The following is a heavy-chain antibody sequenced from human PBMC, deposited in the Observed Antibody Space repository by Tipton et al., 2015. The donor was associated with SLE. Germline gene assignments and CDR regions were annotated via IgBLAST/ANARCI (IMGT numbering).Heavy chain of an antibody. Sequence: SLRLSCAASGFTFSRYWMSWVRQDPGKGLEWVANIKLDGSEKYYVDSVKGRFTISRDNAKNSMYLQMNSLRAEDTALYSCARDFHRIIRGSYYYYMDVWGKGTTVTVSS. D-gene: IGHD3-10*01. CDR3: ARDFHRIIRGSYYYYMDV. V-gene: IGHV3-7*01. CDR2: IKLDGSEK. J-gene: IGHJ6*03. CDR1: GFTFSRYW.